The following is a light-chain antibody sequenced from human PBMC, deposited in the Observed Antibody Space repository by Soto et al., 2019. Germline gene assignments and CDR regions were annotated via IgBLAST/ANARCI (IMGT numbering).Light chain of an antibody. Sequence: DIQMTQSPSSLSASVGDRVTITCRASQSISSYLNWYQQKPGKDPKLLIYAASSLQSGVPSRFSGSGSGTDFTLTISSLHPEDFATYYCQQSYSTPYTFGQGTRLAIK. CDR1: QSISSY. V-gene: IGKV1-39*01. J-gene: IGKJ2*01. CDR2: AAS. CDR3: QQSYSTPYT.